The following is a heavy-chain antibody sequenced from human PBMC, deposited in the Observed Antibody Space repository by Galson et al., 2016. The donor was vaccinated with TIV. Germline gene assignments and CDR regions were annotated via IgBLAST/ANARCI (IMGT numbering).Heavy chain of an antibody. D-gene: IGHD5-18*01. CDR2: IIPVFGTT. Sequence: VKVSCKASGGTFNSYGISWVRQAPGQGLQWMGGIIPVFGTTKYSQDFQGRVAVTADESTGTAYMELSGLRFDDTAVYFCARSRGCSYGYVDPWGQGTLVTASA. V-gene: IGHV1-69*01. CDR1: GGTFNSYG. CDR3: ARSRGCSYGYVDP. J-gene: IGHJ5*02.